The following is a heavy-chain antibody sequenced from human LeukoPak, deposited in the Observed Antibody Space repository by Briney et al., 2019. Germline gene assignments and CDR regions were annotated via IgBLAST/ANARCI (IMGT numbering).Heavy chain of an antibody. J-gene: IGHJ4*02. CDR1: GFTFSSYS. D-gene: IGHD4-23*01. Sequence: GGSLRLSCAASGFTFSSYSVNWVRQAPGKGLEWVSSISSSSSYIYYADSVKGRFTISRDNAKNSLYLQMNSLRAEDTAVYYCASGTTVVTPGRYYFDYWGQGTLLTVSS. CDR2: ISSSSSYI. CDR3: ASGTTVVTPGRYYFDY. V-gene: IGHV3-21*01.